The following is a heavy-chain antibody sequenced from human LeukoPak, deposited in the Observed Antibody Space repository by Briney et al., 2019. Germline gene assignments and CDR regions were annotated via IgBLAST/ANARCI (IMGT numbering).Heavy chain of an antibody. CDR2: INPNSGGT. Sequence: ASVKVFCKASGYTFTGYYMHWVRQAPGQGLEWMGWINPNSGGTNYAQNLQGRVTMTTDTSTSTAYMELRSLRSDDTAVYYCARGGAAAGTETWVHWGQGTLVTVSS. CDR3: ARGGAAAGTETWVH. D-gene: IGHD6-13*01. CDR1: GYTFTGYY. J-gene: IGHJ4*02. V-gene: IGHV1-2*02.